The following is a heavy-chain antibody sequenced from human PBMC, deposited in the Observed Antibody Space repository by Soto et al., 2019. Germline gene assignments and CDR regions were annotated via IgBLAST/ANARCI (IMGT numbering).Heavy chain of an antibody. CDR2: ISYDGKNE. D-gene: IGHD2-15*01. CDR3: ARDRYAAATATFLDH. Sequence: PGGSLRLSCAVSGVIFSSNAMHWVRQSPGKGLEWVAVISYDGKNEYYADSVKGRFTISRDNSKNTLYLQMNSLKRDDTAVYYCARDRYAAATATFLDHWGQGALVTVYS. J-gene: IGHJ4*02. CDR1: GVIFSSNA. V-gene: IGHV3-30*04.